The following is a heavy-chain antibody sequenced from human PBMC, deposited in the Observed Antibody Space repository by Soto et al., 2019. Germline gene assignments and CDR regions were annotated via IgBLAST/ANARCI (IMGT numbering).Heavy chain of an antibody. V-gene: IGHV3-23*01. D-gene: IGHD3-3*01. CDR3: VKDWSGDKCPCMDV. J-gene: IGHJ6*02. Sequence: EAQLSESGGASVQPGGSLRLSCGASGFTFSTHAMSWVRRFPGKGLQWASAISGSGDRTYYADSVKGRFTISRDNSRNMLYLQMNSLSAEDTAIYYCVKDWSGDKCPCMDVWGPGTTVTVSS. CDR1: GFTFSTHA. CDR2: ISGSGDRT.